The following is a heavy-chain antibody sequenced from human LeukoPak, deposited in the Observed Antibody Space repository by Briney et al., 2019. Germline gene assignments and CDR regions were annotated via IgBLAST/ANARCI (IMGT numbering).Heavy chain of an antibody. V-gene: IGHV1-69*06. CDR3: ARNDAAAGAQFDY. Sequence: GASVKVSCKASGGTFSSYAISWVRQAPGQGLEWMGGIIPIFGTANYAQKFQGRVTITADKSTSTAYMELSSLRSEDTAVYYCARNDAAAGAQFDYWGQGTQVTVSS. CDR1: GGTFSSYA. CDR2: IIPIFGTA. D-gene: IGHD6-13*01. J-gene: IGHJ4*02.